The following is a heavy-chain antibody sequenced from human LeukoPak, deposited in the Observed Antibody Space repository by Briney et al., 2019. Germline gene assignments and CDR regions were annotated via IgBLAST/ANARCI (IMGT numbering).Heavy chain of an antibody. CDR3: AKDWAAAAGTGSWFDP. V-gene: IGHV3-23*01. CDR1: GFTFSSYA. J-gene: IGHJ5*02. CDR2: ISGSGGST. Sequence: GGSLRLSCAASGFTFSSYAMSWVRQAPGKGLEWVSAISGSGGSTYYADSAKGRFTISRDNSKNTLYLQMNSLRAEDTAVYYCAKDWAAAAGTGSWFDPWGQGTLVTVSS. D-gene: IGHD6-13*01.